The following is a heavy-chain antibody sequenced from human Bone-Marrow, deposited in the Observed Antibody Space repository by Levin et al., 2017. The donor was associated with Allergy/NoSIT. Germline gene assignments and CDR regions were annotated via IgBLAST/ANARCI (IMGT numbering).Heavy chain of an antibody. CDR3: ARLGGAYISSSDFGLDV. J-gene: IGHJ6*01. CDR1: GYSFSSYW. D-gene: IGHD6-6*01. V-gene: IGHV5-51*01. Sequence: KAGESLKISCEGSGYSFSSYWIGWVRQKPGKGLEWMGVIYPVDSDTRYSPSFQGQVTISADKSISTAYLQWRGLKASDTATYYCARLGGAYISSSDFGLDVWGQGTTVTVSS. CDR2: IYPVDSDT.